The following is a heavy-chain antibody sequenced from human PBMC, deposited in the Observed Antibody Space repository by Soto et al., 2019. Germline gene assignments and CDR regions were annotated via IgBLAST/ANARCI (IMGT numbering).Heavy chain of an antibody. V-gene: IGHV3-33*01. CDR1: GFTFSSYG. CDR3: ARVPAATHHNWFDP. J-gene: IGHJ5*02. Sequence: GGSLRLPCAASGFTFSSYGMHWVRQAPGKGLEWVAVIWYDGSNKYYADSVKGRFTISRDNSKNTLYLQMNSLRAEDTAVYYCARVPAATHHNWFDPWGQGTLVTVSS. CDR2: IWYDGSNK. D-gene: IGHD2-2*01.